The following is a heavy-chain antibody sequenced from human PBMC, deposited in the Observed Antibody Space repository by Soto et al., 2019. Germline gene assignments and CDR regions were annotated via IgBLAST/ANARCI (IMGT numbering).Heavy chain of an antibody. V-gene: IGHV1-18*01. CDR2: INSYNGNT. Sequence: QVQLVQSGAEVKKPGAAVKVSCKASGYTFTSYGISWVRQAPGQGLEWMGWINSYNGNTNYAQKLQGRVPMTPDTSTSTADMELRSLRSDDTAMYYCARATSSSDKLGYWGQGTLVTVSS. J-gene: IGHJ4*02. CDR3: ARATSSSDKLGY. CDR1: GYTFTSYG. D-gene: IGHD6-13*01.